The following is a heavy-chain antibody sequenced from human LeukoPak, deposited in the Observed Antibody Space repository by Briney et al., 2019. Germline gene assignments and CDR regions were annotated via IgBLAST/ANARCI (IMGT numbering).Heavy chain of an antibody. CDR2: IYYSGGT. J-gene: IGHJ3*02. Sequence: SETLSLTCTVSGGSISSSSYYWGWIRQPPGKGLEWIGSIYYSGGTYYNPSLKSRVTISVDTSKNQFSLKLSSVTAADTAVYYCARPNSGYYFQDAFDIWGQGTMVTVSS. CDR3: ARPNSGYYFQDAFDI. D-gene: IGHD3-22*01. V-gene: IGHV4-39*01. CDR1: GGSISSSSYY.